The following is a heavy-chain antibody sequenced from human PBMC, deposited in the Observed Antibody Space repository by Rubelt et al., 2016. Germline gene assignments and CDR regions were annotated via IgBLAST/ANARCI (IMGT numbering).Heavy chain of an antibody. D-gene: IGHD5-12*01. Sequence: EVQLVESGGGLLQPGGSLRLSCAASGFTFSSYEMNWVRQAPGKGLEWVSYISSSGSTIYYADSVKGRFTISRDNAKNSLYLQMNSLRAEDTAVYYCARSDIVATITDYWGQGTLVTVSS. J-gene: IGHJ4*02. CDR2: ISSSGSTI. CDR1: GFTFSSYE. CDR3: ARSDIVATITDY. V-gene: IGHV3-48*03.